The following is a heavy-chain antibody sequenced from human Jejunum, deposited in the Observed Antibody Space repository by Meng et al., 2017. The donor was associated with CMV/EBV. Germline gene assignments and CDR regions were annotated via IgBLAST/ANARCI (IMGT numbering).Heavy chain of an antibody. CDR2: IYNSGST. Sequence: GSFRGGHYYSHWIRQPPGKGLEWIGYIYNSGSTDYNPSLKSRVTISLDTSKNQFSLKLSSLTAADTAVYYCARNVYTYGFDAFDIWGQGTMVTVSS. D-gene: IGHD5-18*01. CDR3: ARNVYTYGFDAFDI. CDR1: GSFRGGHYY. J-gene: IGHJ3*02. V-gene: IGHV4-61*01.